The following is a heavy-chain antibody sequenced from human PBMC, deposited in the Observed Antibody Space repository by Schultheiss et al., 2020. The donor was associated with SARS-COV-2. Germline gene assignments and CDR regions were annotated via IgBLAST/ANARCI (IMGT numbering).Heavy chain of an antibody. V-gene: IGHV4-31*03. Sequence: SETLSLTCTVSGNSVSSGSYYWSWIRQHPGKGLEWIGYIYYSGSTYYNPSLKSRVTISVDTSKNQFSLKLRSVTATDTAVYYCASTSDIVVAVATTWGQGTLVTVSS. CDR1: GNSVSSGSYY. CDR2: IYYSGST. D-gene: IGHD2-15*01. CDR3: ASTSDIVVAVATT. J-gene: IGHJ1*01.